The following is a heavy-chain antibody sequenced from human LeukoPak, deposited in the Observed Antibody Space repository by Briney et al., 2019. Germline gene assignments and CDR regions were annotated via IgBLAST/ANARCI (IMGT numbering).Heavy chain of an antibody. CDR1: GFTFGIYA. CDR3: ASPMVRGVMERDY. Sequence: PGGSLRLSCAASGFTFGIYAVSWVRQAPGRGLEWVSVISGSGGSTYYADSVKGRFTISRDNSKNTLYLQMNSLRAEDTAVYYCASPMVRGVMERDYWGQGTLVTVSS. CDR2: ISGSGGST. J-gene: IGHJ4*02. D-gene: IGHD3-10*01. V-gene: IGHV3-23*01.